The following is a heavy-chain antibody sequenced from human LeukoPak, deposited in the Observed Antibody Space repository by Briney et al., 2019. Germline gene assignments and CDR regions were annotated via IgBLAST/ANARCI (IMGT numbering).Heavy chain of an antibody. CDR1: GFTFSSYY. J-gene: IGHJ4*02. CDR2: INHSGST. Sequence: GSLRLSCAASGFTFSSYYMSWIRQPPGKGLEWIGEINHSGSTNYNPSLKSRVTISVDTSKNQFSLKLSSVTAADTAVYYCARGRYGGFWSDYGNEPLDYWGQGTLVTVSS. V-gene: IGHV4-34*01. CDR3: ARGRYGGFWSDYGNEPLDY. D-gene: IGHD3-3*01.